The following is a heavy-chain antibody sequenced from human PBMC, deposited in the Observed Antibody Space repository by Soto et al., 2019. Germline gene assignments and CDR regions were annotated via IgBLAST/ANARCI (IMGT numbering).Heavy chain of an antibody. Sequence: EVQLVESGGGLVQPGGSLRLSCAASGFTFNSYWMSWVRQAPGKGLEWVANIKEDGSERYYLDSVKGRFTSSRDNAKNSLYLQMDSLRAEDTAVYYCARATGADKEDYWGQGTLVTVSS. CDR1: GFTFNSYW. CDR3: ARATGADKEDY. J-gene: IGHJ4*02. V-gene: IGHV3-7*04. D-gene: IGHD3-10*01. CDR2: IKEDGSER.